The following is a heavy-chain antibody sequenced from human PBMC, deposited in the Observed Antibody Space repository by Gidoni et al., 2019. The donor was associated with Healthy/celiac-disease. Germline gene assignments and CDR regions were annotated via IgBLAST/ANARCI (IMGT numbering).Heavy chain of an antibody. J-gene: IGHJ4*02. Sequence: EVQLVESGGGLVQPGGSLSLSCAASGFPVSSNYMSWVRQAPGKGLEWVSVIYSGGSTYYADSVKGRFTISRDNSKNTLYLQMNSLRAEDTAVYYCARGGPLLWFRESLFFDYWGQGTLVTVSS. CDR2: IYSGGST. D-gene: IGHD3-10*01. CDR1: GFPVSSNY. V-gene: IGHV3-66*01. CDR3: ARGGPLLWFRESLFFDY.